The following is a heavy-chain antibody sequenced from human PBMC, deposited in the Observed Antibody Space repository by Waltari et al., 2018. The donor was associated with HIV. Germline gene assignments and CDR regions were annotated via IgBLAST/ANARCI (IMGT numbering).Heavy chain of an antibody. V-gene: IGHV3-23*01. CDR3: AKDLAIRAAHAFDI. J-gene: IGHJ3*02. CDR2: ISGSGGST. Sequence: EVQLLESGGGLLRPGVALRLYVWDMGLTFRRYSTSRVLQAPGKGLEWVSAISGSGGSTYYADSVKGRFTISRDNSKNTLYLQMNSLRAEDTAVYYCAKDLAIRAAHAFDIWGQGTMVTVSS. CDR1: GLTFRRYS.